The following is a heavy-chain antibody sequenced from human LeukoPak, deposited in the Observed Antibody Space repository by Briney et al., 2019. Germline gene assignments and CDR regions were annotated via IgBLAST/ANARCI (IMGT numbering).Heavy chain of an antibody. CDR3: ARVSTVTPRF. J-gene: IGHJ4*02. D-gene: IGHD4-17*01. V-gene: IGHV3-48*01. Sequence: SVKGRFTISRDSAKSSLYLQMNSLRAEDTAVYYCARVSTVTPRFWGQGTLVTVSS.